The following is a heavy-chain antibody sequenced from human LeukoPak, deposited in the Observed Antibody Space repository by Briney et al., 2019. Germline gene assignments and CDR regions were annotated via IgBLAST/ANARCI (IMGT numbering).Heavy chain of an antibody. Sequence: PGGSLRLSCEASGFSFSNFEMNWVRQPPGKGLEWVAYISEDATNVYYADSVRGRFTISRDDAKNSLYLQMSSLRAEDTAVYYCARDSGIGGTGNEFDYWGQGTLVTVSS. D-gene: IGHD6-19*01. J-gene: IGHJ4*02. CDR1: GFSFSNFE. CDR3: ARDSGIGGTGNEFDY. V-gene: IGHV3-48*03. CDR2: ISEDATNV.